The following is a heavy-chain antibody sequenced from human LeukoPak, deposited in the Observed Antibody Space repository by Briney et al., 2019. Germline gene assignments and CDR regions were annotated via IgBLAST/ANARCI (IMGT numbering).Heavy chain of an antibody. V-gene: IGHV4-34*01. D-gene: IGHD3-10*01. CDR3: ARLRITMVRGIDY. CDR1: GGSFGGYY. J-gene: IGHJ4*02. CDR2: INHSGST. Sequence: SETLSLTCAVSGGSFGGYYWSWIRQPPGKGLEWIGEINHSGSTNYNPSLKSRVTISVDTSKNQFSLKLSSVTAADTAVYYCARLRITMVRGIDYWGQGTLVTVSS.